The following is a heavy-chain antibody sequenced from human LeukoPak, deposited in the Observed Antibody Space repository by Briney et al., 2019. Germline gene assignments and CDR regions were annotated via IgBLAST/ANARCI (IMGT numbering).Heavy chain of an antibody. CDR1: GFTFTDYV. D-gene: IGHD3-22*01. V-gene: IGHV3-30*18. CDR3: AKAQVVTKDYGMDV. J-gene: IGHJ6*02. Sequence: PGGSLRLSCAASGFTFTDYVMHWVRQAPGKGLEGVAVISYDGSDKYYADSVKGRSTISRDNSKNTLYLQMNSLRAEDTAVYYCAKAQVVTKDYGMDVWGQGTTVTVSS. CDR2: ISYDGSDK.